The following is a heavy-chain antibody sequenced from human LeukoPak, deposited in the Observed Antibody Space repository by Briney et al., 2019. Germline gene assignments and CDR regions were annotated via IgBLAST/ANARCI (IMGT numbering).Heavy chain of an antibody. CDR3: TRDSGNSDFDY. V-gene: IGHV3-30*04. CDR2: ISYDATNK. CDR1: GFTFSTYA. D-gene: IGHD6-19*01. Sequence: GGSLRLSCAASGFTFSTYAIHWVRQAPGKGLEWVAGISYDATNKFYVDSVKGRFTISRDNSKNTLYLQMNSLRAEDTAVYYCTRDSGNSDFDYWGQGALVTVSS. J-gene: IGHJ4*02.